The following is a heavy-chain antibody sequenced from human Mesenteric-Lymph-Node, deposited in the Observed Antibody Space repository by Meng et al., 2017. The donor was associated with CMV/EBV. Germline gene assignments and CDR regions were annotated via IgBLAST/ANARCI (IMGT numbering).Heavy chain of an antibody. CDR3: AKADFWSGYMEYFEY. J-gene: IGHJ4*02. D-gene: IGHD3-3*01. V-gene: IGHV1-2*02. CDR1: GYTFTDYY. CDR2: INPHSGGT. Sequence: ASVKVSCKASGYTFTDYYVHWVRQAPGQGLEWMGWINPHSGGTTYAQKFQGRVTMTRDTSTRTAYMELSSLRSDDTAVYYCAKADFWSGYMEYFEYWGQGILVTVSS.